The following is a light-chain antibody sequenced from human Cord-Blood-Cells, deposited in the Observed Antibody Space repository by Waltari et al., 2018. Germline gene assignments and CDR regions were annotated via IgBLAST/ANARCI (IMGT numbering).Light chain of an antibody. CDR3: CSYAGSSTVV. V-gene: IGLV2-23*01. J-gene: IGLJ2*01. CDR2: EGS. Sequence: QSALTQPASVSGSPGPSITISRTGTRRDVGSYNSVSWYQQHPGKAPKLMIYEGSNRPSGVSNRFSGSRSGNTASLRISGRQAEDDADYYCCSYAGSSTVVFGGGTKLTVL. CDR1: RRDVGSYNS.